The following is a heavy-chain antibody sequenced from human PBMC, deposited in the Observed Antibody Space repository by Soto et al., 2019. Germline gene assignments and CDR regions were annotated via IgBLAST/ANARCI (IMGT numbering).Heavy chain of an antibody. Sequence: PSETLSLTCTVSGGSISSYYWSWIRQPPGKGLEWIGYIYYSGSTNYNPSLKSRVTISVDTSKNQFSLKLSSVTAADTAVYYCAVSSSGWPVDYYYGMDVWGQGTTVTVS. CDR1: GGSISSYY. V-gene: IGHV4-59*08. CDR3: AVSSSGWPVDYYYGMDV. D-gene: IGHD6-19*01. J-gene: IGHJ6*02. CDR2: IYYSGST.